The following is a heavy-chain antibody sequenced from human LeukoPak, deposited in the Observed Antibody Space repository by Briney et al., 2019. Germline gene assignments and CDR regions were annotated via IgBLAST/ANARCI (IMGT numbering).Heavy chain of an antibody. V-gene: IGHV3-30*02. CDR1: GFTFRSYG. D-gene: IGHD3-10*01. J-gene: IGHJ4*02. CDR2: IRYDGSNK. Sequence: GGPLRLSCAASGFTFRSYGMHWVRQAPGKGLEWVAFIRYDGSNKYYADSVKGRFTISRDNSKNTLYLQMNSLRAEDTSVYSCAKGSGFGTYYFDYWGQGTLVTVSS. CDR3: AKGSGFGTYYFDY.